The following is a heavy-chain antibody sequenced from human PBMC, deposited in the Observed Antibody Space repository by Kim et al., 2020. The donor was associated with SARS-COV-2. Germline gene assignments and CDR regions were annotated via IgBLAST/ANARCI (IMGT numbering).Heavy chain of an antibody. Sequence: RTSRVTISVDTSKNQFSLKLSSVTAADTAMYYCSRLGHDYGDYNYYGMDVWGQGTTVTVSS. CDR3: SRLGHDYGDYNYYGMDV. J-gene: IGHJ6*01. V-gene: IGHV4-59*08. D-gene: IGHD4-17*01.